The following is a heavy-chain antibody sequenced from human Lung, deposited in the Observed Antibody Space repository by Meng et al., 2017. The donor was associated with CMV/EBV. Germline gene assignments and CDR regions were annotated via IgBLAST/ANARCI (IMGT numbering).Heavy chain of an antibody. CDR1: GYTFTSYG. Sequence: AXVXVSXXASGYTFTSYGINWVRQAPGQGLEWMAWISTYNGNTYYAQKFQGRVTLTTDTSTSAAYMELRSLRSDDTAVYYCARDWRLMNAQPNWFDPWGQGTLVXVSS. V-gene: IGHV1-18*01. CDR2: ISTYNGNT. J-gene: IGHJ5*02. CDR3: ARDWRLMNAQPNWFDP. D-gene: IGHD3-3*01.